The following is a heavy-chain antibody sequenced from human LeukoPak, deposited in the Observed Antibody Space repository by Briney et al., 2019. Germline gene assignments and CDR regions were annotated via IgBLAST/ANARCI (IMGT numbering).Heavy chain of an antibody. CDR2: SSAYNGNT. CDR3: AESPKSYYAFDY. Sequence: ASVKVSCKASGYTFTSYGISWVRQAPAQGLEWMGWSSAYNGNTNYAQKFRGRVTMTTDTSTSTAYMELSRLRSDDTAVYYCAESPKSYYAFDYWGQGTLVTVSS. D-gene: IGHD1-26*01. J-gene: IGHJ4*02. CDR1: GYTFTSYG. V-gene: IGHV1-18*01.